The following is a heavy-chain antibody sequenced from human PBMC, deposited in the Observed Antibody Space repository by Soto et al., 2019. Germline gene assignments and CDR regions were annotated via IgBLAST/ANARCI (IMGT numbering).Heavy chain of an antibody. CDR3: AKVQTRITVTKYYFDY. V-gene: IGHV3-30*18. CDR1: GFTFSSYG. J-gene: IGHJ4*02. CDR2: ISYDGSNK. Sequence: GGSLRLSCAASGFTFSSYGMHWVRQAPGKGLEWVAVISYDGSNKYYADSVKGRFTISRDNSKNTLYLQMNSLRAEDTAVYYCAKVQTRITVTKYYFDYWGQGTLVTVSS. D-gene: IGHD4-4*01.